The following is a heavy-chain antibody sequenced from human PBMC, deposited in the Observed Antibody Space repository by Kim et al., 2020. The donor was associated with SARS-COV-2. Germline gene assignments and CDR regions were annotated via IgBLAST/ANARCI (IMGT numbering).Heavy chain of an antibody. CDR1: GYTFTGYY. CDR3: ARESYYDTSRDAFDI. Sequence: ASVKVSCKASGYTFTGYYMHWVRQAPGQGLEWMGWINPNSGGTNYAQKFQGWVTMTRDTSISTAYMELSRLRSDDTAVYYCARESYYDTSRDAFDIWGQGTMVTVSS. V-gene: IGHV1-2*04. CDR2: INPNSGGT. D-gene: IGHD3-22*01. J-gene: IGHJ3*02.